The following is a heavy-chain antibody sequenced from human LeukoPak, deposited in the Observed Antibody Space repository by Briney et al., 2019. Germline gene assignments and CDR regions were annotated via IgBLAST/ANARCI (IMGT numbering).Heavy chain of an antibody. D-gene: IGHD3-10*01. CDR2: ISYDGSNK. Sequence: GGSLRLSCAASGFTFSSYAMHWVRQAPGKGLEWVAVISYDGSNKYYADSVKGRFTISRDNSKNTLYLQMNSLRAEDTAVYYCARDSVPWFGELSFDYWGQGTLVTVSS. V-gene: IGHV3-30-3*01. J-gene: IGHJ4*02. CDR1: GFTFSSYA. CDR3: ARDSVPWFGELSFDY.